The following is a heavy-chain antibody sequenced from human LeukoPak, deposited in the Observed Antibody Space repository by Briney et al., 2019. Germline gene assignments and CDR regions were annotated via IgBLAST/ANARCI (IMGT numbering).Heavy chain of an antibody. Sequence: SETLSLTCAVYGGSFSGYYWRWIRQPPGKGLEWIGEINHSGSTNYNPSLKSRVTISVDKSKNQFSLKLSSVAAADTAVDYCWRRRVLLWFGELPFDYWGQGTLVSVSS. CDR1: GGSFSGYY. V-gene: IGHV4-34*01. CDR3: WRRRVLLWFGELPFDY. CDR2: INHSGST. J-gene: IGHJ4*02. D-gene: IGHD3-10*01.